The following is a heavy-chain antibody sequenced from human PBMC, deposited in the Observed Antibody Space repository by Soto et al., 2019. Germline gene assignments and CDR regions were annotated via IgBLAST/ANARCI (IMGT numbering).Heavy chain of an antibody. V-gene: IGHV3-72*01. CDR1: GFTFSYQH. Sequence: GGSLRLFNAASGFTFSYQHMDWVRQAPGKGLEWVGRGRNKANSYTAAYAASVKGRFTISRDYSKNSLSLQMNSLKTEDTAVYFCERLMGTSFDLWGQGTLVTVSS. CDR3: ERLMGTSFDL. CDR2: GRNKANSYTA. J-gene: IGHJ4*02. D-gene: IGHD2-8*01.